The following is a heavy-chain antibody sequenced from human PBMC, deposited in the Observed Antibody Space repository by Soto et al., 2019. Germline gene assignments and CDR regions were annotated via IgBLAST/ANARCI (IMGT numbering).Heavy chain of an antibody. CDR1: GLAFSNYA. V-gene: IGHV3-23*01. CDR3: ASRSATVLSLTY. CDR2: ISASGYSA. J-gene: IGHJ4*02. D-gene: IGHD2-8*01. Sequence: GGSLSLSCAASGLAFSNYAISWVRQAPGKGLEWVSTISASGYSAYYGGALQGRFTVSRDNSKNTLYLQMNSLRAEDTAVYYCASRSATVLSLTYWGPGTQVTVSS.